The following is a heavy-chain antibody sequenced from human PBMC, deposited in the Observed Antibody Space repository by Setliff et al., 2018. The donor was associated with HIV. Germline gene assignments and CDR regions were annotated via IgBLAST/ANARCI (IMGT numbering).Heavy chain of an antibody. CDR1: GVSISDNNW. V-gene: IGHV4-4*02. J-gene: IGHJ4*02. CDR3: ARDWRAYGVLGS. CDR2: VYHTGST. Sequence: SETLSLTCDVSGVSISDNNWWSWVRQPPGRGLEWIGEVYHTGSTNYNPSLKSRVTMSVDNSKNQFSLMVRSVTAADTAVYYCARDWRAYGVLGSWGQGMLVTVSS. D-gene: IGHD4-17*01.